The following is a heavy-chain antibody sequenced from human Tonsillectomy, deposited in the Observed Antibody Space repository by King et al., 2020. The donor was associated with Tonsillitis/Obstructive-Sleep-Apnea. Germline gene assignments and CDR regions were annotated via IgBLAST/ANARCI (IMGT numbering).Heavy chain of an antibody. Sequence: VQLQESGPGLVKPSGTLSLTYAVSGGSISSSNWWSWVRQPPGKGLEWIGEIYHSGSTNYNPSLKCRVTISVEKSKNQFSLKLSSVTVADTAVYYCARVSSGYDYHFDYWGQGTLVTVSS. CDR3: ARVSSGYDYHFDY. CDR1: GGSISSSNW. V-gene: IGHV4-4*02. CDR2: IYHSGST. J-gene: IGHJ4*02. D-gene: IGHD5-12*01.